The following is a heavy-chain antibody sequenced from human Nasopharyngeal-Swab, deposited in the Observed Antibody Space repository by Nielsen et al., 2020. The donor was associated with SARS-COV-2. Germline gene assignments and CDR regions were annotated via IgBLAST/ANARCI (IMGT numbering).Heavy chain of an antibody. CDR3: ARGGTYYYDSSGYRDFDY. D-gene: IGHD3-22*01. CDR2: IWYDGSNK. Sequence: GESLKISCAASGFTFSSYGMHWVRQAPGKGLEWVAVIWYDGSNKYYADSVKGRFTISRDNSKNTLYLQMNSLRAEDTAVYYCARGGTYYYDSSGYRDFDYWGQGTLVTVSS. V-gene: IGHV3-33*01. J-gene: IGHJ4*02. CDR1: GFTFSSYG.